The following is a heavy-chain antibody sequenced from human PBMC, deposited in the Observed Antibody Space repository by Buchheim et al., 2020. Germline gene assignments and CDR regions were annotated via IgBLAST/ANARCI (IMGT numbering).Heavy chain of an antibody. V-gene: IGHV3-33*01. Sequence: QVQLVESGGGVVQPGRSLRLSCAASGFTFSSYGMHWVRQAPGKGLEWVAVIWYDGSNKYYADSVKGRFTISRDNSKNTLYLQMNSLRAEDTAVYYCARDLGAAALPEYGYWGQGTL. CDR3: ARDLGAAALPEYGY. D-gene: IGHD6-13*01. CDR2: IWYDGSNK. J-gene: IGHJ4*02. CDR1: GFTFSSYG.